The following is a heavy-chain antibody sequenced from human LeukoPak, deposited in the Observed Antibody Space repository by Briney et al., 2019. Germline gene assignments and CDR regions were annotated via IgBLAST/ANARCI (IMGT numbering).Heavy chain of an antibody. Sequence: SETLSLTCTVSGGPISSSSYYWGWIRQPPGKGLEWIGSIYYSGSTYYNPSLKSRVTISVDTSKNQFSLKLSSVTAADTAVYYCARHLDTSMIVVVITNWFDPWGQGTLVTVSS. D-gene: IGHD3-22*01. CDR3: ARHLDTSMIVVVITNWFDP. V-gene: IGHV4-39*01. J-gene: IGHJ5*02. CDR2: IYYSGST. CDR1: GGPISSSSYY.